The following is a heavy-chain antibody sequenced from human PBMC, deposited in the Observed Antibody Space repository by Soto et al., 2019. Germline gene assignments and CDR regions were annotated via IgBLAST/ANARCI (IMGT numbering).Heavy chain of an antibody. CDR3: ARLPRYLGGFDY. D-gene: IGHD3-16*01. Sequence: QVQLQESGPGLVKPSETLSLTCTVSGGSISSYYWSWIRQPPGKGLECIGYFYYTGSTNYNPSLRSRVTIAVDTSKNQFSLKLRSVPAADTAVYYCARLPRYLGGFDYWGQGTLVTVSS. CDR2: FYYTGST. CDR1: GGSISSYY. V-gene: IGHV4-59*08. J-gene: IGHJ4*02.